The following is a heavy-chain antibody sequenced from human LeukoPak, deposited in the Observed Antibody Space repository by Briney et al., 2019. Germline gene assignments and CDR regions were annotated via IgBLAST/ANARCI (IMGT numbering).Heavy chain of an antibody. CDR1: GFTFSSYA. Sequence: GGSLRLSCTASGFTFSSYAMHWVRQAPGKGLEWVAVISYDGSNKYCAESVKGRFTVSRDNSKNTVNLQVNSLKPEDTAVYYCARGDSGSSHFEYWGQGTLVTVSS. CDR2: ISYDGSNK. D-gene: IGHD1-26*01. J-gene: IGHJ4*02. V-gene: IGHV3-30-3*01. CDR3: ARGDSGSSHFEY.